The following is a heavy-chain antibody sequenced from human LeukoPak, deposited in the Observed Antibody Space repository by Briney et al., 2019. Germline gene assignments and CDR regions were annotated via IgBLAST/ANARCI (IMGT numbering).Heavy chain of an antibody. J-gene: IGHJ4*02. D-gene: IGHD1-26*01. CDR2: ITSSSTYI. CDR3: TRGTGTYDY. CDR1: GFTFSRYT. Sequence: GGSLRLSCAASGFTFSRYTVNWVRQAPGKGLEWVSSITSSSTYIYYADSVKGRFTISRDNAKNSLYLHMNSLRAEDTAVYYCTRGTGTYDYWGQGTRVTVSS. V-gene: IGHV3-21*01.